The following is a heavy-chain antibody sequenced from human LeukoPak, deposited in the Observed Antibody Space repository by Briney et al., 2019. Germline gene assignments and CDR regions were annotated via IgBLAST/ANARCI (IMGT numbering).Heavy chain of an antibody. CDR1: GGSFSGYY. D-gene: IGHD3-22*01. Sequence: SETLSLTCAVYGGSFSGYYWSWIRQPPGKGLEWIGEINHSGSTNYNPSLKSRVTISVDTSKNQFSLKLSSVTAADTAVYYCARALYYYDSSGYLVYWGQGTLVTVSS. CDR2: INHSGST. J-gene: IGHJ4*02. V-gene: IGHV4-34*01. CDR3: ARALYYYDSSGYLVY.